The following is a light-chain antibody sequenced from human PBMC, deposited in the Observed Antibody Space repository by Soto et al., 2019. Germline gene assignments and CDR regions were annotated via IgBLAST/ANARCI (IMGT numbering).Light chain of an antibody. CDR3: QQSYSTPWT. J-gene: IGKJ1*01. CDR1: QSVRSY. CDR2: TSS. V-gene: IGKV1-39*01. Sequence: DIQMTQSPSSLSASVGDRVTIACRASQSVRSYLNWYQQKPGKAPKLLIYTSSSLQSGVSSRFSGSGSGTDFTLTISSLQPEDYATYFCQQSYSTPWTVGQWTKVEIK.